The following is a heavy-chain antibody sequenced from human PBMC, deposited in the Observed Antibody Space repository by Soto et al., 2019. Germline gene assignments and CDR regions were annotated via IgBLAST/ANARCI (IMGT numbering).Heavy chain of an antibody. CDR2: IYYSGST. D-gene: IGHD3-10*01. CDR3: ARQMLVGSGSYYYFDY. V-gene: IGHV4-59*08. CDR1: GGSISSYY. Sequence: SETLSLTCTVSGGSISSYYWSWIRQPPGKGLEWIGNIYYSGSTNYNPSLKSRVTISVDTSKNQFSLKLSSVTAADTAVYYCARQMLVGSGSYYYFDYWGQGTLVTVSS. J-gene: IGHJ4*02.